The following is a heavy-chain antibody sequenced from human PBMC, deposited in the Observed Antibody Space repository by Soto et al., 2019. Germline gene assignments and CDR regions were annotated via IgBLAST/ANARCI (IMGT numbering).Heavy chain of an antibody. CDR2: ISASNGNT. CDR1: GYTFTSYG. V-gene: IGHV1-18*01. D-gene: IGHD6-13*01. CDR3: ARDPHPIASAGREDY. J-gene: IGHJ4*02. Sequence: QVQLVQSGAEVKKPGASVKVSCKASGYTFTSYGISWVRQAPGQGLEWMGWISASNGNTNYAQKLEGRVTMTTDTSTSTANMELRSLRSDDTAVYYCARDPHPIASAGREDYWGQGTLVTVSS.